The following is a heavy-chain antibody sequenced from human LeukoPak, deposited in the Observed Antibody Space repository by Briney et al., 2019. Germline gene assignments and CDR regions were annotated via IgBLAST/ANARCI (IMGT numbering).Heavy chain of an antibody. CDR3: ATAAVSVLDFDH. J-gene: IGHJ4*02. CDR1: GYTLTELS. CDR2: FDPEDGET. D-gene: IGHD2-15*01. Sequence: ASVKVSCKVSGYTLTELSMHWVRQAPGKGLEWVGGFDPEDGETIYAQKCQGRVTMTEDTTTDTAYMELSSLRSEDTAVYYCATAAVSVLDFDHWGQGTLVTVSS. V-gene: IGHV1-24*01.